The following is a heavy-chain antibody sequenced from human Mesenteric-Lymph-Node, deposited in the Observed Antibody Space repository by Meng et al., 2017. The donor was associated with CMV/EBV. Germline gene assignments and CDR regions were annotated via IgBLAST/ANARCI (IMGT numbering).Heavy chain of an antibody. CDR1: GGPISSISSSNW. Sequence: SETLSLTCAVTGGPISSISSSNWWSWVRQPPGKGLEWIGGIYHSGSTNYNPSLKSRVTISVDTSKNQFSLKLTSVTAADTAVYFCARHGPYYDFWSGPPTQIDYWGQGTLVTVSS. CDR2: IYHSGST. D-gene: IGHD3-3*01. V-gene: IGHV4-39*01. CDR3: ARHGPYYDFWSGPPTQIDY. J-gene: IGHJ4*02.